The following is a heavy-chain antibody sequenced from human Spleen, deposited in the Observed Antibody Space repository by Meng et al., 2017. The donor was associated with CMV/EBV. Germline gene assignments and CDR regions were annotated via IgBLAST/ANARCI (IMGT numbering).Heavy chain of an antibody. CDR3: VRDSLDYDREGVWLDP. Sequence: GESLKISCAASGFTFSSNAMSWVRQAPGKGLEWVSGIGGSGGSTYYADSVKGRISLSRDNSRNTLYLQMTSLRVEDTAVYYCVRDSLDYDREGVWLDPWGQGTLVTVSS. V-gene: IGHV3-23*01. CDR2: IGGSGGST. CDR1: GFTFSSNA. J-gene: IGHJ5*02. D-gene: IGHD4/OR15-4a*01.